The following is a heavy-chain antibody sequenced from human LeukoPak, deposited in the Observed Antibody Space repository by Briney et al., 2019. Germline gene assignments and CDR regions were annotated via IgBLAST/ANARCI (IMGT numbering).Heavy chain of an antibody. CDR2: IKSKTDGGTT. CDR1: GFTFSKAW. D-gene: IGHD1-26*01. V-gene: IGHV3-15*01. Sequence: GGSLRLACAASGFTFSKAWMSWVRQAPGKGREWGGRIKSKTDGGTTDYAAPVEGRFTISRDDSKNTVYQQMNRLKTEDTAVYYCTTDSALPNTFNWFDPWGQGTLVTVSS. CDR3: TTDSALPNTFNWFDP. J-gene: IGHJ5*02.